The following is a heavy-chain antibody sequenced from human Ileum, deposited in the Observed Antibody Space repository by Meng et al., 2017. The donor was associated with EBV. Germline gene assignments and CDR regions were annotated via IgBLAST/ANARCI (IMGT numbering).Heavy chain of an antibody. CDR3: ASARGSWFDP. CDR2: ITSSGGII. CDR1: GFTFSDYY. J-gene: IGHJ5*02. Sequence: QVQLVESGGGLGKPGRPLRLPFAASGFTFSDYYMSWIRQAPGKGLEWVSYITSSGGIIYYADSVKGRFTISRDNAKKSLYLQMNSLRAEDTAVYYCASARGSWFDPWGQGTLVTVSS. D-gene: IGHD1-26*01. V-gene: IGHV3-11*01.